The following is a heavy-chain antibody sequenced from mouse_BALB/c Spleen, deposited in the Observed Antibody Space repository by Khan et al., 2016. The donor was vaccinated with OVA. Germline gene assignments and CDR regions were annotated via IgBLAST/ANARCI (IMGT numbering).Heavy chain of an antibody. J-gene: IGHJ2*01. CDR3: ARMARK. V-gene: IGHV14-3*02. CDR2: IDPPNGNP. CDR1: GLNINDTY. Sequence: VQLKESGAELVKSGATVQLSCTASGLNINDTYMHWLTQWPEQGLAWIGRIDPPNGNPKSAPKFQGKATIPADTSSNTSYLQLSSLTSEDTAVEYWARMARKWGQGTTLTVSS.